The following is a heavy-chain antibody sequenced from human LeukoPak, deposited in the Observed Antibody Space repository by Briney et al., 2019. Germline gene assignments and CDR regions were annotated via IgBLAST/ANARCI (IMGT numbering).Heavy chain of an antibody. D-gene: IGHD2-15*01. CDR2: IYTSGST. J-gene: IGHJ3*02. CDR3: ARDRYCSGGSCYLDAFDI. V-gene: IGHV4-61*02. Sequence: SGTLSLTCTVSGGSISSGSYYWSWIRQPAGKGLEWIGRIYTSGSTNYNPSLKSRVTISVDTSKNQFSLKLSSVTAADTAVYYCARDRYCSGGSCYLDAFDIWGQGTMVTVSS. CDR1: GGSISSGSYY.